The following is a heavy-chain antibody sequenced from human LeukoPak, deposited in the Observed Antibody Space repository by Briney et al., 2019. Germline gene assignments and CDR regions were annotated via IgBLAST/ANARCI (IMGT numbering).Heavy chain of an antibody. Sequence: GASVKVSCKASGYTFTSYDINWVRQATGQGLEWMGWINPHNGDTNYAPILQGRVTMTTDTSTSTAYMELRSLRSDDTAMYYCAREVYGRFDPWGQGTLVTVSS. CDR3: AREVYGRFDP. D-gene: IGHD5/OR15-5a*01. J-gene: IGHJ5*02. CDR1: GYTFTSYD. CDR2: INPHNGDT. V-gene: IGHV1-18*01.